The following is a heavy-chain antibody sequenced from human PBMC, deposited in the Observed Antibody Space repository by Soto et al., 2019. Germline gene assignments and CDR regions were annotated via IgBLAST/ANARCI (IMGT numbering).Heavy chain of an antibody. CDR1: GYTFTSYG. V-gene: IGHV1-18*01. D-gene: IGHD2-15*01. CDR2: ISAYNGNT. Sequence: AASVKVSCKASGYTFTSYGISWVRQAPGQGLEWMGWISAYNGNTNYTQKLQGRVTMTTDTSTSTAYMELRSLRSDDTAVYYCARVGDIDYYYYMDVWGKGTTVTVSS. CDR3: ARVGDIDYYYYMDV. J-gene: IGHJ6*03.